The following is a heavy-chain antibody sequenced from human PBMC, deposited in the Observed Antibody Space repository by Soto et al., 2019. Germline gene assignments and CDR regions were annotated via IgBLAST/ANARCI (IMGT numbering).Heavy chain of an antibody. CDR1: GGSISSGGYY. CDR3: ARVFTSAGWFDP. CDR2: IYYSGST. V-gene: IGHV4-31*03. Sequence: KASETLSLTCTVSGGSISSGGYYWSWIRQHPGRGLEWIGYIYYSGSTYYNPSLKSRVTISVDTSKNQFSLKLSSVTAADTAVYYCARVFTSAGWFDPWGQGTLVTVSS. D-gene: IGHD3-10*01. J-gene: IGHJ5*02.